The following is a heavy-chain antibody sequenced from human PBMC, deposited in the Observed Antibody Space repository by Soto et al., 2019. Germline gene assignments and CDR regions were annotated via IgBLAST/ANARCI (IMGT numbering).Heavy chain of an antibody. D-gene: IGHD3-22*01. CDR2: IYSGGST. V-gene: IGHV3-53*01. CDR3: ATVWRNYYDNSGYSN. Sequence: EVQLVESGGGLIQPGGSLRLSCAASGFTVSSNYMSWVRQAPGKGLEWVSVIYSGGSTYYADSVKGRFTISRDNSKNTLYLQMNSLRAEDTAVYYCATVWRNYYDNSGYSNWGQGTLVTVSS. CDR1: GFTVSSNY. J-gene: IGHJ4*02.